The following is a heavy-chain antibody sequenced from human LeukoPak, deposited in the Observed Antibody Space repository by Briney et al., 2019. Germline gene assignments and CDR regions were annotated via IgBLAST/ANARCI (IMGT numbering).Heavy chain of an antibody. CDR3: ARDASLWSGYLPY. V-gene: IGHV3-74*01. CDR1: GFTFSSYW. Sequence: QPGGPLRLSCAASGFTFSSYWMHWVRQAPGKGLVWVSRINSDGSSTSYADSVKGRFTISRDNAKNTLYLQMNSLRAEDTAVYYCARDASLWSGYLPYWGQGTLVTVSS. D-gene: IGHD3-3*01. J-gene: IGHJ4*02. CDR2: INSDGSST.